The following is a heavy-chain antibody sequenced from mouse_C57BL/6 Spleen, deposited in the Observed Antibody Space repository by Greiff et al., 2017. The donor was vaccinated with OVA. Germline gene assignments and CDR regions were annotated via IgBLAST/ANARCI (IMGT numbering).Heavy chain of an antibody. V-gene: IGHV2-2*01. CDR1: GFSLTSYG. CDR2: IWSGGST. J-gene: IGHJ4*01. CDR3: ASLYYSNYGPY. D-gene: IGHD2-5*01. Sequence: VMLVESGPGLVQPSQSLSITCTVSGFSLTSYGVHWVRQSPGKGLEWLGVIWSGGSTDYNAAFISRLSISKDNSKSQVFFKMNSLQADDTAIYYCASLYYSNYGPYWGQGTSVTVSS.